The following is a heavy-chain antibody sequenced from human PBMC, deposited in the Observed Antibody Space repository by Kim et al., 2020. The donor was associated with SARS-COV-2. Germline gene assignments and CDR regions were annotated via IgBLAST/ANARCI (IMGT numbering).Heavy chain of an antibody. CDR2: IWYDGSNK. D-gene: IGHD4-17*01. V-gene: IGHV3-33*01. Sequence: GGSLRLSCAASGFTFSSYGMHWVRQAPGKGLEWVAVIWYDGSNKYYADSAKGRFTISRDNSKNALYLQMNSLRAEDTAVYYCARDGTTVGPGPSTYYFDYWGQETLVTVSS. J-gene: IGHJ4*02. CDR1: GFTFSSYG. CDR3: ARDGTTVGPGPSTYYFDY.